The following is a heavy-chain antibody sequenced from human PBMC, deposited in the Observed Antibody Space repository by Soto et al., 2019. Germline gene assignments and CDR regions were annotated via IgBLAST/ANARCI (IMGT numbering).Heavy chain of an antibody. CDR1: GGTFSSYA. J-gene: IGHJ4*02. CDR2: IIPIFGTA. CDR3: ASRIAVAGTFYFDY. V-gene: IGHV1-69*01. Sequence: QVQLVQSGAEVKKPGSSVKVSCKASGGTFSSYAISWVRQAPGQGLEWMGGIIPIFGTANYAQKFQGRVTITADESTSTAYMELSSLRSEDTAVYYCASRIAVAGTFYFDYWGQGTLVTVSS. D-gene: IGHD6-19*01.